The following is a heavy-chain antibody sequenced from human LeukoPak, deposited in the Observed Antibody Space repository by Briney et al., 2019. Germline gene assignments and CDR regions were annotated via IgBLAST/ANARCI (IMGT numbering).Heavy chain of an antibody. CDR1: GFTFSSYG. D-gene: IGHD6-19*01. V-gene: IGHV3-30*02. CDR3: AKDRGYSSGWYAGGVDY. CDR2: IRYDGSNK. Sequence: GGSLRLSCAASGFTFSSYGMHWVRQAPGKGLEWVAFIRYDGSNKCYADSVKGRFTISRDNSKNTLYLQMNSLRAEDTAVYYCAKDRGYSSGWYAGGVDYWGQGTLVTVSS. J-gene: IGHJ4*02.